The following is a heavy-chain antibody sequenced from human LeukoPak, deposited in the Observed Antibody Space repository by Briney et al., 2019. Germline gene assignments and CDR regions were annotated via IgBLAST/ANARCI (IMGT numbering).Heavy chain of an antibody. V-gene: IGHV3-23*01. CDR1: GFTFSSYG. CDR3: ARVAGWHWFDP. D-gene: IGHD6-19*01. Sequence: GGTLRLSCAASGFTFSSYGMTWARQAPGRGLEWVSSIRPRGDNTYYGDSVKGRFTVSRDNSKNTVYLEMNNMRVDDTAVYYCARVAGWHWFDPWGQGTLVTVSS. J-gene: IGHJ5*02. CDR2: IRPRGDNT.